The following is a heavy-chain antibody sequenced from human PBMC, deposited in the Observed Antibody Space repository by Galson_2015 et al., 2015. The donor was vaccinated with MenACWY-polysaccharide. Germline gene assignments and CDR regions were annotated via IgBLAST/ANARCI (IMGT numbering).Heavy chain of an antibody. CDR3: ARGGLGFCSGGSCSYDY. J-gene: IGHJ4*02. V-gene: IGHV7-4-1*02. CDR1: GYTFTTDA. Sequence: SVKVSCKASGYTFTTDAMIWVPQAPGQGLEWMGWINTDTGTPTYALGFTGRFVFSLDTSVSTAYLQISSLTAEDTAVYYCARGGLGFCSGGSCSYDYWGQGTLVTVSS. D-gene: IGHD2-15*01. CDR2: INTDTGTP.